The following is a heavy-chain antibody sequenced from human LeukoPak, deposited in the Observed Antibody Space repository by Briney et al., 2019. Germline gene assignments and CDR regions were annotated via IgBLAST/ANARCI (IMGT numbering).Heavy chain of an antibody. D-gene: IGHD5-18*01. CDR3: ARFTAMGDFDY. J-gene: IGHJ4*02. CDR2: INSDGSST. Sequence: PGGSLRLSCAASGFTFSSYSMNWVRQAPGKGLVWVSRINSDGSSTSYADSVKGRFTISRDNAKNSLYLQMNSLRAEDTAVYYCARFTAMGDFDYWGQGTLVTVSS. V-gene: IGHV3-74*01. CDR1: GFTFSSYS.